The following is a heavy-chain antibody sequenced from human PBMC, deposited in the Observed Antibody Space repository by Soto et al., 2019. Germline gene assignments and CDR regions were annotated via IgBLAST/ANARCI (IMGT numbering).Heavy chain of an antibody. D-gene: IGHD6-25*01. V-gene: IGHV3-33*01. CDR1: GFTFSSYG. Sequence: GGSLRLSCAASGFTFSSYGMHWVRQAPVKGLEWVAVIWYDGSNKYYADSVKGRFTISRDNSKNTLYLQMNSLRAEDTAVYYCARDKGLAAPYYYYGMDVWGQGTTVTVSS. CDR3: ARDKGLAAPYYYYGMDV. CDR2: IWYDGSNK. J-gene: IGHJ6*02.